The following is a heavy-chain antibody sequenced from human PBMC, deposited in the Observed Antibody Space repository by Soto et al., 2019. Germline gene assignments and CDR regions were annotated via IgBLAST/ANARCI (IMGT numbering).Heavy chain of an antibody. Sequence: ASVKVSCKASGGTFSSYTISWVRQAPGQGLEWMGRIIPILGIANYAQKFQGRVTITADKSTSTAYMELSSLRSEDTAVYYCARDTPQVLVATKPSGPFDYWGQGTLVTVSS. CDR1: GGTFSSYT. CDR2: IIPILGIA. V-gene: IGHV1-69*04. J-gene: IGHJ4*02. CDR3: ARDTPQVLVATKPSGPFDY. D-gene: IGHD5-12*01.